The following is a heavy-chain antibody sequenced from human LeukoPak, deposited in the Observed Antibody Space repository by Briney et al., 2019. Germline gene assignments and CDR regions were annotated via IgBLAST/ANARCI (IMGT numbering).Heavy chain of an antibody. CDR2: ISAYNGNT. V-gene: IGHV1-18*01. CDR3: ARNINRITIFGVVIRDAFDI. D-gene: IGHD3-3*01. J-gene: IGHJ3*02. CDR1: GYTFTSYG. Sequence: GASVKVSCKASGYTFTSYGISWVRQAPGQGLEWMGWISAYNGNTNYAQKLQGRVTMTTDTSTSTAYMELRSLRSDDTAVYYCARNINRITIFGVVIRDAFDIWGQGTMVTVSS.